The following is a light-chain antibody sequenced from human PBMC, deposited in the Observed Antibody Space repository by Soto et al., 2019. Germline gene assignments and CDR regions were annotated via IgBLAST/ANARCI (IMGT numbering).Light chain of an antibody. CDR1: SSDVGTYNL. V-gene: IGLV2-23*02. CDR3: CSYAGSFHWV. CDR2: EVS. Sequence: QSVLTQPASVSGSPGQSITISCTGTSSDVGTYNLVSWYQQHPGKAPKVMIYEVSKRPSGVSNRFSGSKSGNTASLTISGLQAEDEADYYCCSYAGSFHWVFGGGTKVTVL. J-gene: IGLJ3*02.